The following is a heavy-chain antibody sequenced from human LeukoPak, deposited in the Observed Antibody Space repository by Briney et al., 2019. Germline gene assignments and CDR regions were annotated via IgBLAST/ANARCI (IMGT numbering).Heavy chain of an antibody. Sequence: PGGSLRLSCAASGFTFSSYAVSWVRQAPGKGLEWVSAISGSGGSTYYADSVKGRFTISRDNSKNTLYLQMNSLRAEDTAVYYCAKDRLGYGDYDAFDIWGQGTMVTVSS. J-gene: IGHJ3*02. D-gene: IGHD4-17*01. CDR1: GFTFSSYA. CDR3: AKDRLGYGDYDAFDI. CDR2: ISGSGGST. V-gene: IGHV3-23*01.